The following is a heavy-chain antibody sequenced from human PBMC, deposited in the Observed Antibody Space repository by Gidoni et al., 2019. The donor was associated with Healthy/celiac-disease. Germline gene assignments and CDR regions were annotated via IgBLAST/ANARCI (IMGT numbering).Heavy chain of an antibody. CDR3: ARDPPADYDFWSGYYKGGGSWYFDL. CDR2: NSSRSRTI. CDR1: GFTFSSYS. V-gene: IGHV3-48*01. J-gene: IGHJ2*01. Sequence: EVQLVESGGGLVQPGGSLRLSCAASGFTFSSYSMNWVRQAPGKGLEWVSYNSSRSRTIYHADPVKGRFTISRENAKNSLYLQKNSLRAEDTAVYYCARDPPADYDFWSGYYKGGGSWYFDLWGRGTLVTVSS. D-gene: IGHD3-3*01.